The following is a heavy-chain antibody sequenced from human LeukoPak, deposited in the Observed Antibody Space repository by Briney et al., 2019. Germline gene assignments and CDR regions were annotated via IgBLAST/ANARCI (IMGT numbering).Heavy chain of an antibody. CDR2: ISAYNGNT. CDR3: ARDLPVAAAGTGDY. V-gene: IGHV1-18*01. D-gene: IGHD6-13*01. J-gene: IGHJ4*02. Sequence: ASVKVSCTASGYTFTSYGISWVRQAPGQGLEWMGWISAYNGNTNYAQKLQGRVTMTTDTSTSTAYMELRSLRSDDTAVYYCARDLPVAAAGTGDYWGQGTLVTVSS. CDR1: GYTFTSYG.